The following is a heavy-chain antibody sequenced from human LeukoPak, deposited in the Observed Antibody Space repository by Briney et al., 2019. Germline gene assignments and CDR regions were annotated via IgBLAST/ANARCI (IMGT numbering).Heavy chain of an antibody. CDR1: GFTFSNYS. J-gene: IGHJ4*02. Sequence: GGSLRLSCAASGFTFSNYSMNWVRQAPGKGLEWVSYISSSSDTIYYADSVKGRFTISRDNAKNSLYLQMNSLRAEDTAVYYCARDGYGVNSADYWGQGTLVTVSS. CDR2: ISSSSDTI. V-gene: IGHV3-48*04. D-gene: IGHD4-23*01. CDR3: ARDGYGVNSADY.